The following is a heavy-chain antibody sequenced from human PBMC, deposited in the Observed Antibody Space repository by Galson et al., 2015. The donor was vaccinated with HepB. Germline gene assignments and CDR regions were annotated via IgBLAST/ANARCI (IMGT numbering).Heavy chain of an antibody. J-gene: IGHJ6*02. V-gene: IGHV3-23*01. CDR1: GFTFSSYA. CDR3: AKDLNSYGLQGRYYYGMDV. CDR2: ISGSGGST. D-gene: IGHD5-18*01. Sequence: SLRLSCAPSGFTFSSYAMSWVRQAPGKGLEWVSAISGSGGSTYYAAPVKGRFTIFRDNSKNTLYLQMNSLRAEDTAGYYCAKDLNSYGLQGRYYYGMDVRGQGTTVTVSS.